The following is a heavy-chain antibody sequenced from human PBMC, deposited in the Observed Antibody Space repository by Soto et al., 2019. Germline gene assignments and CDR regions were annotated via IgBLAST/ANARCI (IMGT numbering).Heavy chain of an antibody. V-gene: IGHV3-48*02. CDR3: ARVIWSGHLTSDL. J-gene: IGHJ5*02. D-gene: IGHD3-3*01. CDR2: ISSSSSTI. Sequence: PWGSLRLSCAASGFTFSSNSMNWVRQAPGKGLEWISYISSSSSTIYADSVKGRFTISRDNAKNSLYLQMNSLRDEDTAVYYCARVIWSGHLTSDLWGQGTLVTVSS. CDR1: GFTFSSNS.